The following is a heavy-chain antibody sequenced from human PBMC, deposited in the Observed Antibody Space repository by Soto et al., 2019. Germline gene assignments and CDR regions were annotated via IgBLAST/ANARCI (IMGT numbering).Heavy chain of an antibody. CDR1: GGSISSYY. CDR2: MYYSGST. CDR3: ARDYQKGAFEV. J-gene: IGHJ3*01. V-gene: IGHV4-59*01. Sequence: PSETLSLTCTVSGGSISSYYWSWIRQPPGKGLEWIGYMYYSGSTDYNPSLKSRVTISLDTSKNQFSLKLTSVNAADTAVYYCARDYQKGAFEVWGQGTMVTVSS. D-gene: IGHD2-2*01.